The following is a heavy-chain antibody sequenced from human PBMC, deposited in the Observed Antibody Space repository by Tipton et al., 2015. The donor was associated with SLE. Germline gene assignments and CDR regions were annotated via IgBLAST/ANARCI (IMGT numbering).Heavy chain of an antibody. V-gene: IGHV4-59*11. Sequence: TLSLTCTVSGGSISSHYWSWIRQPPGKGLEWIGYIYYSGSTNYNPSLKSRVTISVDTSKNQFSLKLSSVTAADTAVYYCARVTKSQGIAVAATTPYFDYWGQGTLVTVSS. D-gene: IGHD6-19*01. J-gene: IGHJ4*02. CDR1: GGSISSHY. CDR2: IYYSGST. CDR3: ARVTKSQGIAVAATTPYFDY.